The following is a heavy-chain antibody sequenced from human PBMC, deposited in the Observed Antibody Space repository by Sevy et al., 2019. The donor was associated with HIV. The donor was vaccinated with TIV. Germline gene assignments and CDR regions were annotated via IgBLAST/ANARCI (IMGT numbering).Heavy chain of an antibody. CDR1: GYTFTNYA. J-gene: IGHJ3*02. D-gene: IGHD5-12*01. CDR3: ARGYIGYDSGDAFDI. CDR2: INTNTGNP. V-gene: IGHV7-4-1*02. Sequence: APVKVSCKASGYTFTNYAMNWVRQAPGQGLEWMGWINTNTGNPTYAQGFTGRFVFSLDTSVSTAYLQISSLKAEDTAVYYCARGYIGYDSGDAFDIWGQGTMVTVSS.